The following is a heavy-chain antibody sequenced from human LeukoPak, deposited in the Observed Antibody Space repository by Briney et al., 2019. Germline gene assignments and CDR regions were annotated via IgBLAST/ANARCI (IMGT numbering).Heavy chain of an antibody. CDR1: GGSISSSSYY. CDR3: ARHQRDNSDAFDI. J-gene: IGHJ3*02. D-gene: IGHD4-23*01. CDR2: IYYSGST. V-gene: IGHV4-39*07. Sequence: SETLSLTCTVSGGSISSSSYYWGWIRQPPGKGLEWIGSIYYSGSTYYNPSLKSRVTISVDTSKNQLSLQLSSVNAADTAVYSCARHQRDNSDAFDIWGQGTMVTVSS.